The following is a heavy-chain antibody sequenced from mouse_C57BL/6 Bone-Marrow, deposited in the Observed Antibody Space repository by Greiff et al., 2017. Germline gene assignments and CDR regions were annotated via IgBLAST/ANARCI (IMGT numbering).Heavy chain of an antibody. V-gene: IGHV1-54*01. CDR2: INPGSGGT. J-gene: IGHJ2*01. CDR3: ARALTGGDY. D-gene: IGHD4-1*01. CDR1: GYAFTNYL. Sequence: QVQLQQSGAELVRPGTSVKVSCKASGYAFTNYLIEWVKQRPGQGLEWIGVINPGSGGTNYNEKFKGKATLTADKSSSTAYMQLSSLTSEDSAVYCCARALTGGDYWGQGTTLTVSS.